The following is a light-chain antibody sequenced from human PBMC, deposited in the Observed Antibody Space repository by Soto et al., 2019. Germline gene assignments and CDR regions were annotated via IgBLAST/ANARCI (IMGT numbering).Light chain of an antibody. CDR3: SSYTSSSTRV. CDR1: SSDVGGYNY. V-gene: IGLV2-14*01. J-gene: IGLJ3*02. Sequence: QSALTQPASVSGSPGQSITISCTGTSSDVGGYNYVSWYQQHPGKAPKLMIYEVSNRPSGVSNRFSVSKSGNTASLTISGLQAEAEADYYCSSYTSSSTRVFGGGTKLTVL. CDR2: EVS.